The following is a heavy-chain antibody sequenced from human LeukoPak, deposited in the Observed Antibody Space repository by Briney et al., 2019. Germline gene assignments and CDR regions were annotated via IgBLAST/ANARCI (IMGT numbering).Heavy chain of an antibody. J-gene: IGHJ4*02. V-gene: IGHV4-4*07. Sequence: PSETLSLTCTVSGGSISSYYWSWIRQPAGKGLEWIGRIYTSGSTNNNASLKSRVSMSVDTSKNQFSLKLSSVTAADTAVFYCARENSGSYREFDYWGRGTLVTVSS. CDR3: ARENSGSYREFDY. CDR2: IYTSGST. D-gene: IGHD1-26*01. CDR1: GGSISSYY.